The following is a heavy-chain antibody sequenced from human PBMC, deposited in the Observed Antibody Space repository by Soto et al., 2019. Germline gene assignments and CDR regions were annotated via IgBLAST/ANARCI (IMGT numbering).Heavy chain of an antibody. Sequence: QVQLVQSGAEVQKPGSSVKVSCKASGGTFSSYAISWVRQAPGQGLEWMGGIIPIFGTANYAQKFQGRVKITADESTSTAYMELSSLRSEDTAVYYCARDVNQDPTNYYYYYGMDVWGQGTTVTVSS. V-gene: IGHV1-69*01. J-gene: IGHJ6*02. CDR2: IIPIFGTA. CDR3: ARDVNQDPTNYYYYYGMDV. CDR1: GGTFSSYA. D-gene: IGHD5-12*01.